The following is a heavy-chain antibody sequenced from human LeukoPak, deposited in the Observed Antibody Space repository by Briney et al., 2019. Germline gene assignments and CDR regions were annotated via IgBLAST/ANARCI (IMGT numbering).Heavy chain of an antibody. V-gene: IGHV3-74*01. D-gene: IGHD2-15*01. CDR1: GFTFRTYW. CDR3: TRRVDTTRGYEP. Sequence: GGSLRLSCAAPGFTFRTYWMHWVRQALGERLVWVSRIRGDERTANYADSVQGRFTISRDTAKNTLYLQMNSLRAEDTAVYYCTRRVDTTRGYEPWGQGNLVTVSS. CDR2: IRGDERTA. J-gene: IGHJ5*02.